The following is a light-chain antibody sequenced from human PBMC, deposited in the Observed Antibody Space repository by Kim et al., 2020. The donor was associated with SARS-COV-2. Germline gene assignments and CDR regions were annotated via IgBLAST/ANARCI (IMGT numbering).Light chain of an antibody. J-gene: IGKJ3*01. CDR2: DAS. CDR3: QQYNNWPPFT. CDR1: QSVSRN. Sequence: SPGERATLSCRASQSVSRNLAWYQQKPGQAPRLLIYDASTRTTDIPARFSGSGSGTEFTLTISSLQSEDFAVYYCQQYNNWPPFTFGPGTKVDIK. V-gene: IGKV3-15*01.